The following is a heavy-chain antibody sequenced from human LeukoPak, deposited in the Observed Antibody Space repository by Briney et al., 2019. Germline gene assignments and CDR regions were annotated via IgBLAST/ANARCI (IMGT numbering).Heavy chain of an antibody. D-gene: IGHD2-21*01. J-gene: IGHJ6*03. CDR2: IYYRGST. CDR1: GGSISSNY. CDR3: VSYSYYMDV. Sequence: PSETLSLTCSVSGGSISSNYWSWIRQPPGKGLEWIGYIYYRGSTNYNPSLKSRVTISVDTPKNQFSPKLGSVTAADTAVYYWVSYSYYMDVWGKGTTVTISS. V-gene: IGHV4-59*01.